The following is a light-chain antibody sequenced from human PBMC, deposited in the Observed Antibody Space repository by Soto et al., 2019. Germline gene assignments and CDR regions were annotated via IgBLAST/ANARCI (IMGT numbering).Light chain of an antibody. CDR1: SSDVGGYNY. J-gene: IGLJ3*02. CDR3: SSYTSSSTPLGV. CDR2: EVS. Sequence: QSVLTQPASVSGSPGQSITISCTGTSSDVGGYNYVSWYQQHPGKAPKLMIYEVSNRPSGVSNRFSGSKSGNTASLTISGLQAEDEADYYCSSYTSSSTPLGVFGGGTKVTVL. V-gene: IGLV2-14*01.